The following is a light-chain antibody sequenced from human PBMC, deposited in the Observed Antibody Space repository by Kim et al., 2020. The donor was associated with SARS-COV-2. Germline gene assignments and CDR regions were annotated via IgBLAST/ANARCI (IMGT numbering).Light chain of an antibody. CDR1: NSNIGAGYA. CDR3: QSYDSSLSSWV. Sequence: RVTISCTENNSNIGAGYAVQWFQQRPGTAPRLLIYGNIDRPSGVPDRFSASKSGTSASLAIAGLQSEDEADYYCQSYDSSLSSWVFGGGTQLTVL. V-gene: IGLV1-40*01. J-gene: IGLJ3*02. CDR2: GNI.